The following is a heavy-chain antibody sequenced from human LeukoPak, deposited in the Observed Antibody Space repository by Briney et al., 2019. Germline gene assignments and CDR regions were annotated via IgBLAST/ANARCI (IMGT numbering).Heavy chain of an antibody. CDR1: GGSFSGYY. D-gene: IGHD6-19*01. Sequence: SETLSLTCAVYGGSFSGYYWSWIRQAPGKGLEWIGEINHSESTNYNPSLKSRVTISIDTSKNQFSLKLSSVTAADTAIYYCARETAVAGSFIAINDYWGQGTLVTVSS. CDR2: INHSEST. V-gene: IGHV4-34*01. CDR3: ARETAVAGSFIAINDY. J-gene: IGHJ4*02.